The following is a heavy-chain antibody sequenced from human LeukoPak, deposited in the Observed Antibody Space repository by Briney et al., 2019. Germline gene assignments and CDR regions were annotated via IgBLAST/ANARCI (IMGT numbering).Heavy chain of an antibody. CDR2: IDPGDGST. J-gene: IGHJ4*02. CDR3: VRDRFGIWSPGDY. D-gene: IGHD6-13*01. V-gene: IGHV1-46*01. Sequence: ASVKVSCKASGYTSTNYHIHWVRQAPGQGLEWMAIIDPGDGSTTYAQKFQGRVTMARDTSTNTVFMELSSLTSEDTAVYYCVRDRFGIWSPGDYWGQGTLVTVSS. CDR1: GYTSTNYH.